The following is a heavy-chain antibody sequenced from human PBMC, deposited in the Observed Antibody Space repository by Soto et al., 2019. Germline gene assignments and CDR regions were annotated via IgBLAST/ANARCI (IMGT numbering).Heavy chain of an antibody. CDR3: TRLISAAQDY. D-gene: IGHD3-16*02. CDR1: GFVFKDSS. CDR2: IRDRAYSYAT. V-gene: IGHV3-73*01. Sequence: EVLLVESGGGLVQPGGSLKLSCAASGFVFKDSSIHWVRQASGKGLEWVGRIRDRAYSYATAYAASVTGRFTISRDDSTNTAYLQMNSLETEDSAIYYCTRLISAAQDYWGRGTQVTVSS. J-gene: IGHJ4*02.